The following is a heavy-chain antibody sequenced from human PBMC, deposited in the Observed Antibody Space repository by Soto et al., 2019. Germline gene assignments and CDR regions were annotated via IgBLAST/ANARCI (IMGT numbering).Heavy chain of an antibody. CDR2: MSYDGDIK. CDR1: GFTFRTYA. D-gene: IGHD6-19*01. CDR3: ARGTTAVAAAFDM. J-gene: IGHJ3*02. Sequence: QVQLVESGGGVVQPGRSLGLSCVASGFTFRTYAMSWVRRAPGKGLEWVAIMSYDGDIKYYADSVKGRFTISRDNSKNTLYLQVNSLRPEDTGVYYGARGTTAVAAAFDMWGQGTRVTVSS. V-gene: IGHV3-30-3*01.